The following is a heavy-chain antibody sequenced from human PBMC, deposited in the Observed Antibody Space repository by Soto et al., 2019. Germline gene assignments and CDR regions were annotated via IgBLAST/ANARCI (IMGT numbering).Heavy chain of an antibody. CDR2: IIPIFGAA. CDR1: GGTFSSYA. V-gene: IGHV1-69*06. D-gene: IGHD2-21*02. Sequence: QVQLVQPGAEVKKPGSSVKVSCKASGGTFSSYAISWVRQAPGQGLEWMGDIIPIFGAANYAQKFQGRVTITADKSTSTAYMELSSLRSEDTAVYYCARGGYCGGDCYSGPDYWGQGTLVTVSS. CDR3: ARGGYCGGDCYSGPDY. J-gene: IGHJ4*02.